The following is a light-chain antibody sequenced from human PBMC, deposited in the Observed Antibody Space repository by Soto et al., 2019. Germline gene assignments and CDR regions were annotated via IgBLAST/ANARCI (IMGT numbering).Light chain of an antibody. CDR3: KQYGNSPRYS. Sequence: EIVLTQSPGTLSLSPGERVTLSCRASQSVSSNYLAWYQQKPGQAPRLLIYGASSRATGIPDRFSGSGSGTDFTLTISRLEPEDFAVYYCKQYGNSPRYSFGQGTKLEIK. CDR2: GAS. V-gene: IGKV3-20*01. J-gene: IGKJ2*03. CDR1: QSVSSNY.